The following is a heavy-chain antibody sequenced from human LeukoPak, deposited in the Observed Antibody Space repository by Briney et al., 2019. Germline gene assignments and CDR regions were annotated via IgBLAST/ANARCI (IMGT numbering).Heavy chain of an antibody. Sequence: PSETLSLTCAVSGGSISSSNWWSWVRQPPGKGLEWTGEIYHSGSTNYNPSLKSRVTISVDKSKNQFSPKLSSVTAADTAVYYCATGSGSYYPFDYWGQGTLVTVSS. CDR2: IYHSGST. CDR3: ATGSGSYYPFDY. J-gene: IGHJ4*02. V-gene: IGHV4-4*02. D-gene: IGHD3-10*01. CDR1: GGSISSSNW.